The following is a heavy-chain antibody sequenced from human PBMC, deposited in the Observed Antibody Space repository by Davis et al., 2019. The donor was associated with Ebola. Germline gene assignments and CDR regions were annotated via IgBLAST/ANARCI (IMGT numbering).Heavy chain of an antibody. J-gene: IGHJ4*02. CDR2: ISGSGGST. Sequence: GESLKISCAASGFTFSSYAMSWVRQAPGKGLEWVSAISGSGGSTYYADSVKGRFTISRDNSKNTLYLQMNSLRAEDTAVYYCAKETKLGTSYWDQGTLVTVSS. D-gene: IGHD3-16*01. CDR1: GFTFSSYA. CDR3: AKETKLGTSY. V-gene: IGHV3-23*01.